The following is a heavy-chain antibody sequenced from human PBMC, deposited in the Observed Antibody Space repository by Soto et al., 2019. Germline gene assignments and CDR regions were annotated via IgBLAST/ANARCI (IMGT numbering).Heavy chain of an antibody. Sequence: QVQLVVSGGGLVKPGGSLRISCAASGFTFSDYYISWIRQAPGKGLEWVSYICSSGSIIYYADSVKGRFTISRDNAKNSLYLQMNSLRAEDTAVYYCALAGYASNYFAVTPLSAGHFWGQGTLVTVSS. CDR3: ALAGYASNYFAVTPLSAGHF. CDR2: ICSSGSII. CDR1: GFTFSDYY. D-gene: IGHD2-2*01. V-gene: IGHV3-11*01. J-gene: IGHJ4*02.